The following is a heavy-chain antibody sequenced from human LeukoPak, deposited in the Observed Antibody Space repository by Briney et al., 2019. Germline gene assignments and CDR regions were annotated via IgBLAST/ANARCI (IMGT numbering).Heavy chain of an antibody. V-gene: IGHV1-18*01. CDR3: ARPRAAADTYYFDY. D-gene: IGHD6-13*01. CDR2: ISAYNGNT. Sequence: ASVKVSCKASGYTFTSHGISWVRQAPGQGLEWMGWISAYNGNTNYAQKLQGRVTMTTDTSTSTAYMELRNLKSDDTAVYYCARPRAAADTYYFDYWGQGTLVTVSS. J-gene: IGHJ4*02. CDR1: GYTFTSHG.